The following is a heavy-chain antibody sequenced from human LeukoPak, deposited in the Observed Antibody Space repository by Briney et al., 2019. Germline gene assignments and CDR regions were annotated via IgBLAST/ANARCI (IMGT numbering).Heavy chain of an antibody. D-gene: IGHD3-10*01. CDR1: GFTVSTNS. CDR2: IRADGSNT. CDR3: ARGATLNTIVLLWFGEFVDY. V-gene: IGHV3-30*02. J-gene: IGHJ4*02. Sequence: GGSLRLSCTVSGFTVSTNSMSWVRQAPGKGLEWVAFIRADGSNTKYADSVKGRFTISRDNSKNTLYLQMNSLRAEDTAVYYCARGATLNTIVLLWFGEFVDYWGQGTLVTVSS.